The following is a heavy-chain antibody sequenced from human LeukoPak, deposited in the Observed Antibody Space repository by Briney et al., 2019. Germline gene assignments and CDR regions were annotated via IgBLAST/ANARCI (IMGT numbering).Heavy chain of an antibody. J-gene: IGHJ4*02. D-gene: IGHD3-22*01. CDR1: GYSFTSYW. Sequence: GESLKISCKGSGYSFTSYWIGWVRQMPGEGLGGMGMFFPGESDTRYSPYFQGQVTISAAKSISTAYLQSSSLKASDTAMYYCARHINRGDSSGPDFGYWGQGTLVTVSS. V-gene: IGHV5-51*01. CDR3: ARHINRGDSSGPDFGY. CDR2: FFPGESDT.